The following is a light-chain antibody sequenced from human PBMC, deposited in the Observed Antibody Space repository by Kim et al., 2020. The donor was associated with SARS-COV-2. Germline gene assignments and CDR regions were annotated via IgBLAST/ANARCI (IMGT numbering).Light chain of an antibody. Sequence: GQSITISCSGTKNDIGSHDLVSWYQHHPGTAPKLMIYGDNQRPSGVSSRFSGSKSGNTASLTISGLQPEDEADYYCCSYANGGTWVFGGGTQLTVL. J-gene: IGLJ3*02. CDR2: GDN. CDR3: CSYANGGTWV. V-gene: IGLV2-23*01. CDR1: KNDIGSHDL.